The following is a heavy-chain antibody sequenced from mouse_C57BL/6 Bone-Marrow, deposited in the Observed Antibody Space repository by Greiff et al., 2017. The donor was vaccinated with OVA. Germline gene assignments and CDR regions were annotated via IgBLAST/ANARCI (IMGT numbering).Heavy chain of an antibody. V-gene: IGHV1-22*01. CDR1: GYTFTDYN. CDR3: ARTTVVASGGYFDV. Sequence: VQLQQSGPELVKPGASVKMSCKASGYTFTDYNMHWVKQSHGKSLEWIGYINPNNGGTSYNQKFKGKATLTVNKSSSTAYMELRSLTSEESAVYDCARTTVVASGGYFDVWGTGTTVTVSS. CDR2: INPNNGGT. D-gene: IGHD1-1*01. J-gene: IGHJ1*03.